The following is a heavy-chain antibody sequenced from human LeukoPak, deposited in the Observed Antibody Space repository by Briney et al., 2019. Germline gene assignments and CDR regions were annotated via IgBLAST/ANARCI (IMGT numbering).Heavy chain of an antibody. D-gene: IGHD5-18*01. V-gene: IGHV4-59*01. CDR2: IYYSGST. J-gene: IGHJ4*02. CDR3: ARVESGYSYGPINY. Sequence: PSETLSLTCTVSGGSINFYYWSWFRQPPGKGLEWSGYIYYSGSTNYNPSLKSRVTISVDTSKNQFSLKVRSVTAEDRAVYYCARVESGYSYGPINYWGQGTLVTVSS. CDR1: GGSINFYY.